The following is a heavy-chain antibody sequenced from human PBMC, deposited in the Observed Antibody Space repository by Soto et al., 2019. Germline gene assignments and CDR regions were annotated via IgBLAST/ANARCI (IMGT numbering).Heavy chain of an antibody. J-gene: IGHJ3*02. D-gene: IGHD3-16*02. CDR2: IYYSGST. CDR1: GGSINSYY. CDR3: ARLYGLDAFDI. Sequence: PSETLSLTCTVSGGSINSYYWSWIRQPPGKGLEWIGYIYYSGSTNYNPSLKSRVNISVDTSKNQFSLKLSSVTAADTAVYYCARLYGLDAFDIWGQGTMVTVSS. V-gene: IGHV4-59*08.